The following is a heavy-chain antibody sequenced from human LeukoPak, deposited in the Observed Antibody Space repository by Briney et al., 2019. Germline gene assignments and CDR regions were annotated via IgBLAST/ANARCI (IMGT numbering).Heavy chain of an antibody. CDR3: AKDKRYSSSHLDPGPSYFDY. J-gene: IGHJ4*02. Sequence: GGSLTLSCAASGFTFSSYGMHWVRQAPGKGLEWVAFIRYDGSNKYYADSVKSRFTISRDNSKNTLYLQMNSLRAEDTAVYCCAKDKRYSSSHLDPGPSYFDYWGQGTLVTVSS. CDR1: GFTFSSYG. V-gene: IGHV3-30*02. CDR2: IRYDGSNK. D-gene: IGHD6-13*01.